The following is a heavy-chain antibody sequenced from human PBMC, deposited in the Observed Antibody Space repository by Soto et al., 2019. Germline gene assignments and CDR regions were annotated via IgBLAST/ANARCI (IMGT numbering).Heavy chain of an antibody. CDR3: ARAIDRAVDTAMVPNYYYYYMDV. D-gene: IGHD5-18*01. Sequence: ASGKVSCKASGYTFTSYEINWVRQATGQGLEWMGWMNPNSGNTGYAQKFQGRVTMTRNTSRSTAYMELSSLRSEDTAVYYCARAIDRAVDTAMVPNYYYYYMDVWGKGTTVTVSS. CDR1: GYTFTSYE. CDR2: MNPNSGNT. J-gene: IGHJ6*03. V-gene: IGHV1-8*01.